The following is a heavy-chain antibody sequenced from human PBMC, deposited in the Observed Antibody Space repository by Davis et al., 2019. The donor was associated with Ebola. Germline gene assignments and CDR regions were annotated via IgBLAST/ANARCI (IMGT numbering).Heavy chain of an antibody. CDR1: VITFSSYA. J-gene: IGHJ6*04. CDR2: IKSDGST. CDR3: VRDGIATFGKVKYYYGMDV. Sequence: PGGSLRLSCTDSVITFSSYAMTWVRQAPGKGLVWVSRIKSDGSTIYADSVKGRFTISRDNAKNTLYLQMNSLRVEDTAVYYCVRDGIATFGKVKYYYGMDVWGKGTTVTVSS. V-gene: IGHV3-74*01. D-gene: IGHD6-13*01.